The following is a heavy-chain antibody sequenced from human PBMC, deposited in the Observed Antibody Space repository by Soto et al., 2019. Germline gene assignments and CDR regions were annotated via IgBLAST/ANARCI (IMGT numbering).Heavy chain of an antibody. CDR3: AKGYGGTPTSDYAMDV. D-gene: IGHD1-26*01. J-gene: IGHJ6*02. Sequence: PGGSLRLSCAASGFTSSNYAMSWVRQAPGKGLERVSSISGSGGSTDYADSVKGRFTISRDNSKNTLYLPMNSLRAEDQAVYYCAKGYGGTPTSDYAMDVWGQGTTVTVSS. V-gene: IGHV3-23*01. CDR2: ISGSGGST. CDR1: GFTSSNYA.